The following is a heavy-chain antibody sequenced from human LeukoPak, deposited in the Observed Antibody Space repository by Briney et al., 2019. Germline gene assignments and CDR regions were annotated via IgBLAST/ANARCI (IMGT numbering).Heavy chain of an antibody. CDR3: ATSGGEFLDWQYDYMDL. J-gene: IGHJ6*03. CDR2: ISSSRSYI. CDR1: GFTFSAFG. V-gene: IGHV3-21*06. D-gene: IGHD3/OR15-3a*01. Sequence: GRSLRLSCAASGFTFSAFGMNWVRQVTGKGLEGVASISSSRSYIYYADSVKGRFTISRDNAKNSLYLEMNSLRAEDTAVYFCATSGGEFLDWQYDYMDLWGKGTTVTVSS.